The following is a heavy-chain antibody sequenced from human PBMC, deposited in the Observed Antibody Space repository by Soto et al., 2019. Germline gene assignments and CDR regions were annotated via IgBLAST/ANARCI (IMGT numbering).Heavy chain of an antibody. CDR3: SRATYYYDSSGYYPFAFDI. CDR1: GFTFSSYA. Sequence: GGSLRLSCAASGFTFSSYAMHWVRQAPGKGLKWVAVISYDGSNKYYVDYVKGRFTISRDNSKNTLYLQINSLRAEDTAVYYSSRATYYYDSSGYYPFAFDIWGQGTMVTVSS. CDR2: ISYDGSNK. D-gene: IGHD3-22*01. V-gene: IGHV3-30-3*01. J-gene: IGHJ3*02.